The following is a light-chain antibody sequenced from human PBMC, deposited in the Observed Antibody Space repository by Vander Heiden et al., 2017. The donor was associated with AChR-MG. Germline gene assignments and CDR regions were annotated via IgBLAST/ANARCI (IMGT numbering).Light chain of an antibody. CDR1: QSVSSN. J-gene: IGKJ4*01. CDR3: QQYKNWPLI. Sequence: EIVMTQSPATLSVSPGERATLPCRASQSVSSNLAWYQQQPRQAPRLLIDGASTRATGIHARFSSSGSRKEFTLTTRSLQSEDVAVYYCQQYKNWPLIFGRGTKVEIK. V-gene: IGKV3-15*01. CDR2: GAS.